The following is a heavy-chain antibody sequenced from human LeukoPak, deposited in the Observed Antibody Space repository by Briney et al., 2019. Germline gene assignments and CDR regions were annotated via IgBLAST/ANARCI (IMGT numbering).Heavy chain of an antibody. CDR2: ISSSSSYI. CDR3: AKKGQADDYGNPD. J-gene: IGHJ4*02. Sequence: GSLRLSCAASGFTFSSYSMNWVRQAPGKGLEWVSSISSSSSYIYYADSVKGRFTISRDNAKNSLYLQMNSLRAEDTAVYYCAKKGQADDYGNPDWGQGALVTVSP. V-gene: IGHV3-21*04. D-gene: IGHD4-17*01. CDR1: GFTFSSYS.